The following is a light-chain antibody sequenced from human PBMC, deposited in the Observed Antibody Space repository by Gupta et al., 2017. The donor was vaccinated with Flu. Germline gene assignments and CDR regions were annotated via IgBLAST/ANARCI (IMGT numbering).Light chain of an antibody. J-gene: IGKJ2*01. CDR3: QQLDGGPPAST. V-gene: IGKV3D-11*02. Sequence: TLYLSPGERATLCCRARQTVSEYLAWYQKKQGQPPRLLIYDASSRAKGSKARCSGSGAKTDFTLTIGSREPEDFEVYYCQQLDGGPPASTFGQGTKLEIK. CDR1: QTVSEY. CDR2: DAS.